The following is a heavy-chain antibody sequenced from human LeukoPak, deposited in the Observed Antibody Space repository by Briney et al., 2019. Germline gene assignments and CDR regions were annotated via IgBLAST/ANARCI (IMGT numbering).Heavy chain of an antibody. CDR2: TYYSGST. CDR1: GGSISSSSYY. J-gene: IGHJ6*03. V-gene: IGHV4-39*07. Sequence: SETLSLTCTVSGGSISSSSYYWGWIRQPPGKGLEWIGSTYYSGSTYYNPSLKSRVTISVDTSKNQFSLKLSSVTAADTAVYYCARVSSQARYWYHYYYMDVWGKGTTVTISS. D-gene: IGHD2-15*01. CDR3: ARVSSQARYWYHYYYMDV.